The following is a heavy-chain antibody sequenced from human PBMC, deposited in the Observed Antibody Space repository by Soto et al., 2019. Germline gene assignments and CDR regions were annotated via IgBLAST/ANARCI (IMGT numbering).Heavy chain of an antibody. J-gene: IGHJ4*02. CDR1: GGSISSGDYY. CDR2: IYYSGST. CDR3: ARVADILTGYSLYFDY. V-gene: IGHV4-30-4*01. D-gene: IGHD3-9*01. Sequence: QVQLQESGPGLVKPSQTLSLTCTVSGGSISSGDYYWSWIRQPPGKGLEWIGYIYYSGSTYYNPSLESRVTISADTSKNQLSLKLSSVTAADTAVYYCARVADILTGYSLYFDYWGQGTLVTVSS.